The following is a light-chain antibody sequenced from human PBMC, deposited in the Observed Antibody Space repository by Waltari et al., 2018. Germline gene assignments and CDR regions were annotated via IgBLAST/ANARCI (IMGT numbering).Light chain of an antibody. V-gene: IGLV4-69*01. CDR1: SGHTTFA. Sequence: QLVVTQSPSASASLGASVKFTCTLRSGHTTFAIAWHQQQPQKGPRYLMTVNGDGSHRKGDGIPDRFSGSSSGADRYLTVSSLQAEDEADYYCQTWGSDIVVFGGGTKLTVL. CDR3: QTWGSDIVV. J-gene: IGLJ2*01. CDR2: VNGDGSH.